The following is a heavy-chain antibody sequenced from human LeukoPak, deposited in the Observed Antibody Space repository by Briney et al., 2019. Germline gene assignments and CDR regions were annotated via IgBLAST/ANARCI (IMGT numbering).Heavy chain of an antibody. D-gene: IGHD6-13*01. CDR3: AKDGAADY. V-gene: IGHV3-23*01. Sequence: GGSLRLSCAASGFTFYNFAMSWVRQAPGKGLEWVSSVSSSAVSTYYADSVKGRFTISRDNSKNTLYLQMNSLTVDDTAVYYCAKDGAADYWGQGTLVTVSS. CDR1: GFTFYNFA. CDR2: VSSSAVST. J-gene: IGHJ4*02.